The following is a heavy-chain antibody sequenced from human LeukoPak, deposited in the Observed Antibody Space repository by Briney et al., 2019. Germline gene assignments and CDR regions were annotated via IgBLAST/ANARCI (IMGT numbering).Heavy chain of an antibody. V-gene: IGHV4-38-2*01. CDR1: GYSISSGYY. J-gene: IGHJ4*02. Sequence: SETLSLTCAVSGYSISSGYYWGWIRQPPGKGLEWIGSIYHSGSTYYNPSPKSRVTISVDTSKNQFSLKLSSVTAADTAVYYCARCGLVRGLNDYWGQGTLVTVSS. CDR3: ARCGLVRGLNDY. CDR2: IYHSGST. D-gene: IGHD3-10*01.